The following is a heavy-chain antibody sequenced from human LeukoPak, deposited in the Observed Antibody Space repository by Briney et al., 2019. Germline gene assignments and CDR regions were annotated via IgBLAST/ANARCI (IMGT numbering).Heavy chain of an antibody. CDR2: IYYSGST. Sequence: SSETLSLTCTVSGGSISSSSHYWGWIRQPPGKGLEWIGSIYYSGSTYYNPSLKSRVTISVDTSKNQFSLKLSSVTAADTAVYYCARVHGYSTLEEGWFDPWGQGTLVTVSS. CDR1: GGSISSSSHY. V-gene: IGHV4-39*07. J-gene: IGHJ5*02. CDR3: ARVHGYSTLEEGWFDP. D-gene: IGHD6-13*01.